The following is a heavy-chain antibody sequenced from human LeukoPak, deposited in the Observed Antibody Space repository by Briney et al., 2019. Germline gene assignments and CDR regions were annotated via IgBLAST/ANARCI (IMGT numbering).Heavy chain of an antibody. CDR1: GYTFAKYA. CDR2: INAGNGDT. J-gene: IGHJ5*02. V-gene: IGHV1-3*01. CDR3: ARDYGGNYGWFDP. D-gene: IGHD4-23*01. Sequence: ASVKVSCKASGYTFAKYAIHWVRQAPGQRLEWMGWINAGNGDTRYSQKFQGRVTLTRSTSISTAYMELRSLTSEDTAVYYCARDYGGNYGWFDPWGQGTLVTVSS.